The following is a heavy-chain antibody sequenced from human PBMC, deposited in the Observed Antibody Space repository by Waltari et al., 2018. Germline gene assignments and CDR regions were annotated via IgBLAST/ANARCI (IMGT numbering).Heavy chain of an antibody. D-gene: IGHD2-15*01. CDR3: AREGCSGGSCYSYWFDP. CDR2: IKQDGSEK. V-gene: IGHV3-7*01. CDR1: GFTFSSYW. Sequence: EVQLVESGGGLVQPGGSLRLSCAASGFTFSSYWMSCVRQAPGKGLEWVANIKQDGSEKYYVDSVKGRFTISRDNAKNSLYLQMNSLRAEDTAVYYCAREGCSGGSCYSYWFDPWGQGTLVTVSS. J-gene: IGHJ5*02.